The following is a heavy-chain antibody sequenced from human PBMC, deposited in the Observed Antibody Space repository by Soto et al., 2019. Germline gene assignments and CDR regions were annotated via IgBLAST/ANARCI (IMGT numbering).Heavy chain of an antibody. CDR1: GFTFSSYA. J-gene: IGHJ4*02. D-gene: IGHD3-3*01. CDR2: ISGSGGST. CDR3: AKDLLGFLEWLAFDS. V-gene: IGHV3-23*01. Sequence: EVQLLESGGGLVQPGGSLRLSCAASGFTFSSYAMSWVRQAPGKGLEWVSAISGSGGSTYYADSVKGRFTISRDNSKNTLYQQMNSLRAEDTAVYYCAKDLLGFLEWLAFDSWGQGTLVTVSS.